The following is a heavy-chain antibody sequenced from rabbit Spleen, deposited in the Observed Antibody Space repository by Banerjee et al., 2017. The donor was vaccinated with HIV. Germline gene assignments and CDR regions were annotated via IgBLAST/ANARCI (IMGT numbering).Heavy chain of an antibody. CDR3: ARGAYDSSTGYYDGYYFTL. CDR2: IYTGNSKT. D-gene: IGHD1-1*01. Sequence: QQLVESGGGLVKPGASLTLTCKASGVSFSSGYDMCWVRQAPGKGLEWIACIYTGNSKTYYASWAKGRFTISKTSSTTVTLQMTSLTVVDTATHFCARGAYDSSTGYYDGYYFTLWGPGTLVTVS. CDR1: GVSFSSGYD. J-gene: IGHJ4*01. V-gene: IGHV1S40*01.